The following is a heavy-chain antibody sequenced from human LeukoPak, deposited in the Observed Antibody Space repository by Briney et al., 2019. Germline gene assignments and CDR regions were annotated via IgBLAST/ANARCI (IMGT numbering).Heavy chain of an antibody. V-gene: IGHV1-2*02. J-gene: IGHJ3*02. CDR1: GYTFTGYY. Sequence: RASVTVSCKASGYTFTGYYMHWVRQAPGQGLEWMGWINPNSGGTNYAQKFQGRVTMTRDTSISTAYMELSRLRSDDTAVYYCARYYYDSSGYPHAFDIWGQGTMVTVSS. CDR3: ARYYYDSSGYPHAFDI. CDR2: INPNSGGT. D-gene: IGHD3-22*01.